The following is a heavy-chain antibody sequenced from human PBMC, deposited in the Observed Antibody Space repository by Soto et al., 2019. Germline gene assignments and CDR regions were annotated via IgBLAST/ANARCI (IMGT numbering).Heavy chain of an antibody. CDR2: IYSSGNT. CDR3: ARGQRFSDWFDP. J-gene: IGHJ5*02. D-gene: IGHD3-3*01. CDR1: GGTISGYY. V-gene: IGHV4-4*07. Sequence: LSLTCSVSGGTISGYYWTWIRQPAGKGLEWIGRIYSSGNTKYNPSLQSRVTMSLDTSNNQFSLRLTSVTAADTAVYYCARGQRFSDWFDPWGQGTLVTVSS.